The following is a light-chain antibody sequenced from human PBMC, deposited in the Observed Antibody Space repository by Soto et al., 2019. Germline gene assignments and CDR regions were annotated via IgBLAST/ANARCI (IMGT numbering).Light chain of an antibody. CDR2: GAS. CDR1: QSVTTN. Sequence: EIVMTQSPATVSVSPGGRATLSCRSTQSVTTNLAWYQQKPGQAPRLLIYGASTRATDIPARFSGSGSGTDFTLTISSLQSEDFAVYYCQMYNNWLGTFGGGTKVDIK. J-gene: IGKJ4*01. V-gene: IGKV3-15*01. CDR3: QMYNNWLGT.